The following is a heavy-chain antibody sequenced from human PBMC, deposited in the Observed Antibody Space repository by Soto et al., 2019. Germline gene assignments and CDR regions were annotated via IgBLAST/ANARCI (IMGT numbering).Heavy chain of an antibody. CDR3: ARKYSSSWSQDAFDI. D-gene: IGHD6-13*01. V-gene: IGHV5-10-1*01. Sequence: GESLKLSCKGSGYSFTNYWISWVRQMPGKGLEWMGRIDPSDSYTNYSPSFQGHVTISADKSISTAYLQWSSLKASDTAMYYCARKYSSSWSQDAFDIWGQGTMV. CDR1: GYSFTNYW. J-gene: IGHJ3*02. CDR2: IDPSDSYT.